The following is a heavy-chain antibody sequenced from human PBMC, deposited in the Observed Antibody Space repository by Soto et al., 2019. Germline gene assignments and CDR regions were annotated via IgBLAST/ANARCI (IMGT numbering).Heavy chain of an antibody. J-gene: IGHJ6*04. D-gene: IGHD2-21*02. V-gene: IGHV1-69*11. CDR3: ARCPQSRGTAVRCAVDV. CDR1: GGTFSSSG. CDR2: IVPSLDTT. Sequence: QVHLVQSGTEVKKPGSSVKVSCKASGGTFSSSGFSWVRQAPGQGLEWMGMIVPSLDTTNYAQKFQARVTITADEVTGAAYMDLRSLRSEATAVCYCARCPQSRGTAVRCAVDVWGEGTRVIVSS.